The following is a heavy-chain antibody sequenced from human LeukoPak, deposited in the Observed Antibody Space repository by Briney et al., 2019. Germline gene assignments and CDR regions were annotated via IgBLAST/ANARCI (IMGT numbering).Heavy chain of an antibody. CDR1: GSTFSSYA. Sequence: RRSLRLSCAASGSTFSSYAMHWVRQAPGKGLEWVAIISYDGSNKYYADSVKGRFTISRDNSKNTLYLQMNSLRAEDTAVYYCARDTNWNFDYWGQGTLVTVSS. CDR3: ARDTNWNFDY. J-gene: IGHJ4*02. V-gene: IGHV3-30-3*01. CDR2: ISYDGSNK. D-gene: IGHD1-1*01.